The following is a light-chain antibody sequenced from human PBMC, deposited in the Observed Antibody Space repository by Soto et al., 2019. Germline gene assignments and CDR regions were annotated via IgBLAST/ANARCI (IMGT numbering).Light chain of an antibody. CDR1: HDIGHS. Sequence: IQMTQSPPSLSAFVGDRVTITCQASHDIGHSLNWYQDKPGQAPKLVIYDAYNLETGVPSTFSGGGYGKHFTFTLSSVRPDVNGTDYCQKSGHLPLFGPATKADI. CDR3: QKSGHLPL. CDR2: DAY. J-gene: IGKJ3*01. V-gene: IGKV1-33*01.